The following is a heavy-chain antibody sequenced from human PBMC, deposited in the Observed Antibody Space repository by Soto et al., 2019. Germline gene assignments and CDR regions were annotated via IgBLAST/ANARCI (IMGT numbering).Heavy chain of an antibody. CDR3: ARDSPLSVSSHYPYDASAI. D-gene: IGHD3-10*01. Sequence: QVHLVQSGGGVVQPGRSLRLSCAASGFTFSSHGIHWVRQAPGKGLEWVAVIWYDGSNQYYADSVKGRFTVSRDNSKNMVFLQMSSLRAEDTAVYDCARDSPLSVSSHYPYDASAIWGQGTRVIVSS. CDR1: GFTFSSHG. V-gene: IGHV3-33*01. J-gene: IGHJ3*02. CDR2: IWYDGSNQ.